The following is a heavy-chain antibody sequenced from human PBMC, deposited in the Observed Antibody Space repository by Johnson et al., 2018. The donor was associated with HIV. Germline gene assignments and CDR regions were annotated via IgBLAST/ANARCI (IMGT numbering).Heavy chain of an antibody. CDR1: EFTFSSYW. J-gene: IGHJ3*02. D-gene: IGHD1-26*01. Sequence: VQLVESGGGLVQPGGSLRLSCAAFEFTFSSYWMSWVRQAPGKGLEWVANIKQDGVEKYYVDSLKGRFTISRDNAKKSLYLQMNSLRAEDTAVYYCAAIFIMGADLGDDAFDIWGQGTMVTVSS. V-gene: IGHV3-7*02. CDR3: AAIFIMGADLGDDAFDI. CDR2: IKQDGVEK.